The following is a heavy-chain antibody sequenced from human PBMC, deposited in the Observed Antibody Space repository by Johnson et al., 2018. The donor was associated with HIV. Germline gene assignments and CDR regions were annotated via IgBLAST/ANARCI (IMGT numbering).Heavy chain of an antibody. J-gene: IGHJ3*02. CDR1: GFTFGDYA. CDR3: TRERQQLPRDAFDI. CDR2: IRSKAYGGTT. D-gene: IGHD6-13*01. Sequence: EVQLVESGGGLVQPGRSLRLSCTASGFTFGDYAMSWFRQAPGKGLEWVGFIRSKAYGGTTEYAASVKGRFTISRDDSKSIAYLQMNSLKTEDTAVYYCTRERQQLPRDAFDIWGQGTMVTVSS. V-gene: IGHV3-49*03.